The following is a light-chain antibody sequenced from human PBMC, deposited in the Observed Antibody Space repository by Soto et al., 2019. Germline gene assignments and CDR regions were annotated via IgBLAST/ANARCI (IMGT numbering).Light chain of an antibody. Sequence: QSALTQPDSVSGSPGQSITISCTGASSDFGNFNYVSWYQQHPGKVPKLIIYEVTSRPSGVSNRFSGSKSDNTASLTISGLQAEDEAYYYCSSYTSINTQLFGGGTKLTVL. J-gene: IGLJ3*02. CDR3: SSYTSINTQL. V-gene: IGLV2-14*01. CDR1: SSDFGNFNY. CDR2: EVT.